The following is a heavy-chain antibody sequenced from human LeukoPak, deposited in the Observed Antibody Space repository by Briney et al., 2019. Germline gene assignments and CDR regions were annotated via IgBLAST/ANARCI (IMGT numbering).Heavy chain of an antibody. D-gene: IGHD1-14*01. CDR1: GFTFSSYG. V-gene: IGHV3-33*01. CDR2: IWYDGSNK. CDR3: ARGAQPRRLSVLYMDV. Sequence: GGSLRLSCAASGFTFSSYGMHWVRQAPGKGLEWVAVIWYDGSNKYYADSVKGRFTISRDNSKNTLYLQMNSLRAEDTAVYYCARGAQPRRLSVLYMDVWGKGTTVTVSS. J-gene: IGHJ6*03.